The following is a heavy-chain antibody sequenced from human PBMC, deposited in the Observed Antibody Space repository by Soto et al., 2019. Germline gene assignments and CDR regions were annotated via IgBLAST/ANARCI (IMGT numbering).Heavy chain of an antibody. CDR1: GFSLSADGVG. V-gene: IGHV2-5*02. J-gene: IGHJ3*01. Sequence: ITLKESGPTLVKPTQTLTLTCTFSGFSLSADGVGVGWIRQPPGKALEWLALIYWDDDARYRPSLKSRLTITKDTSENQVVLTMTNMDPLDTATYYCAHAYGGTSWPNDAFDVWGQGTVVTVSS. D-gene: IGHD2-2*01. CDR2: IYWDDDA. CDR3: AHAYGGTSWPNDAFDV.